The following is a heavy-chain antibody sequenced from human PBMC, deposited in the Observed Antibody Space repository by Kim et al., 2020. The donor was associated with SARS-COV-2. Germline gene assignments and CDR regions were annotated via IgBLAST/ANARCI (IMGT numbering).Heavy chain of an antibody. CDR3: ARGYGSGTNY. V-gene: IGHV3-74*01. D-gene: IGHD3-10*01. Sequence: SSTGSADSVKGRFTISRDNAKNTLYLQMNSLRLEDSAVYYCARGYGSGTNYWGQGTLVTVST. J-gene: IGHJ4*02. CDR2: SST.